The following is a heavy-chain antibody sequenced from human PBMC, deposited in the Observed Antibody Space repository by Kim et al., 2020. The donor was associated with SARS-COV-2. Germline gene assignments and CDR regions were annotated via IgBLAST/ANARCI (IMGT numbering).Heavy chain of an antibody. CDR3: ARDRAGRRGGYPAVFDY. V-gene: IGHV4-31*02. D-gene: IGHD1-26*01. Sequence: LKGRVTISVDTSKNQFSLKLSSVTAADTAVYYCARDRAGRRGGYPAVFDYWGQGTLVTVSS. J-gene: IGHJ4*02.